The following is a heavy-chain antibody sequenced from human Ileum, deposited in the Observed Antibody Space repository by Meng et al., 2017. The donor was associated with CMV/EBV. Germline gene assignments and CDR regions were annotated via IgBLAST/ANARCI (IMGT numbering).Heavy chain of an antibody. CDR2: ISSSSRTI. D-gene: IGHD3-22*01. J-gene: IGHJ4*02. CDR1: GFTFSSYS. Sequence: GGSLRLSCAASGFTFSSYSMNWVRQAPGKGLEWVSYISSSSRTIYYADSVKGRFTISRDNAKNSLYLQMKSLRAEDTAVYYCARAGEYHEGSGYGPVDYWGQGTLVTVSS. V-gene: IGHV3-48*04. CDR3: ARAGEYHEGSGYGPVDY.